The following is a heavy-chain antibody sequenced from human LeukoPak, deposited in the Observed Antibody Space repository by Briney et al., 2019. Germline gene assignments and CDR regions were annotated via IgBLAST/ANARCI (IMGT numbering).Heavy chain of an antibody. V-gene: IGHV3-7*01. Sequence: PGGSLRLSCVVSGFSFNTYWMSWVRQAPGKGLEWVANIKQDGSDKFYVDSVKGRFTISRDNAKNSVYLQMNSLRAEDTAVYYCARGPRYYYDSSSYSYFDYWGQGTLVTVSS. D-gene: IGHD3-22*01. CDR3: ARGPRYYYDSSSYSYFDY. CDR2: IKQDGSDK. CDR1: GFSFNTYW. J-gene: IGHJ4*02.